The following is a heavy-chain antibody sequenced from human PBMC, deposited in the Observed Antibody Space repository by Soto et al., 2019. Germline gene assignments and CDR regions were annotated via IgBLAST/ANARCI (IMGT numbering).Heavy chain of an antibody. CDR3: ARVPGYLAP. J-gene: IGHJ5*02. CDR2: ISTYNGKT. V-gene: IGHV1-18*01. Sequence: QLQLVQSGPEVKNPGAAVKVSCKASGYTFTRYGISWVRQAPGQGLDWMGWISTYNGKTDYAQKFQGRVTLTTDTSTSTAYMELRSLRSDDTAVYYCARVPGYLAPWGQGTLVTVSS. D-gene: IGHD1-1*01. CDR1: GYTFTRYG.